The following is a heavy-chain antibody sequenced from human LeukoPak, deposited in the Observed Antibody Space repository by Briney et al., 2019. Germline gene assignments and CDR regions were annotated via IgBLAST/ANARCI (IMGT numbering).Heavy chain of an antibody. J-gene: IGHJ6*03. CDR3: ARGRVSSSTWYSTYYYYFYMDV. Sequence: GGSLRLSCAASGFTLSSYAMTWVRQAPGKGLEWVSSFSFNGESTYYADSAKGRFTISRDNSKNTLYLQMNSLRAEDTAVYFCARGRVSSSTWYSTYYYYFYMDVWGKGTTVTVSS. V-gene: IGHV3-23*01. CDR2: FSFNGEST. CDR1: GFTLSSYA. D-gene: IGHD1-1*01.